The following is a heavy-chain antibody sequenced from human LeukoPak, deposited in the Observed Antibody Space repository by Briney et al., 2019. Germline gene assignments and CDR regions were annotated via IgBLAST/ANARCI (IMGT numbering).Heavy chain of an antibody. D-gene: IGHD1-26*01. CDR2: VNPSSGST. V-gene: IGHV1-46*01. CDR1: GYTFTSYF. CDR3: ARAVGPRGGNWFDP. J-gene: IGHJ5*02. Sequence: ASVKVSCKASGYTFTSYFMHWVRQAPGQGLEWMGVVNPSSGSTTYSQKFQGRVTMTRGTSTSTVYMNLGSLRSDDTAVYYCARAVGPRGGNWFDPWGQGTLVTVSS.